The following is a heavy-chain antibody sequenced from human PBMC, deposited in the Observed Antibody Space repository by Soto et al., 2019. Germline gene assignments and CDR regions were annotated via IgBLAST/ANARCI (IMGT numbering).Heavy chain of an antibody. CDR3: ATDPLILRPSEYYFDY. V-gene: IGHV3-30*17. Sequence: GGSLRLSCAASGFTFSYYAMHWVRQAPGKGLEWVAVISYHGSNIYYAGSVRGRFTISRDNSKDTLYLQMNSLRAEDTAVYYCATDPLILRPSEYYFDYWGQGTLVTVSS. D-gene: IGHD6-6*01. CDR1: GFTFSYYA. J-gene: IGHJ4*02. CDR2: ISYHGSNI.